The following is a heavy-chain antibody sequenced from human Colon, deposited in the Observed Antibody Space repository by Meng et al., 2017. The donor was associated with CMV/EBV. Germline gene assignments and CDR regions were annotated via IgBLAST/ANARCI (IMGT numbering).Heavy chain of an antibody. CDR1: GGSISPYS. CDR3: ARSNAFDV. J-gene: IGHJ3*01. Sequence: SETLSLTCTVSGGSISPYSWSWIRQPPGKGLEWIGYIYYTGSTSYSPSLKSRVTMSLDTSKNQFSLKLSSVSAADTAVYYCARSNAFDVCGPGTMVTVSS. CDR2: IYYTGST. V-gene: IGHV4-59*01.